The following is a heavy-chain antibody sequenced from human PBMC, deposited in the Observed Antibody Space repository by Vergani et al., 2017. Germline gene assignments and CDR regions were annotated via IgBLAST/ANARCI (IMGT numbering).Heavy chain of an antibody. J-gene: IGHJ5*02. CDR2: IIPLFGTA. CDR1: GGTFSSYA. D-gene: IGHD2-15*01. CDR3: AGDEGRCSGGSCYPGPKNWFDP. V-gene: IGHV1-69*01. Sequence: QVQLVQSGAEVKKPGSSVKVSCKASGGTFSSYAISWVRQAPGQGLEWMGGIIPLFGTANYAQKFQGRVTLTADESTSTAYMELSSLRSEDTAVYYCAGDEGRCSGGSCYPGPKNWFDPWGQGTLVTVSS.